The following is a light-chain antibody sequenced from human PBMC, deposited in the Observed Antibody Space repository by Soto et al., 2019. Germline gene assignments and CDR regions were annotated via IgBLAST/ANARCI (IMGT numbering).Light chain of an antibody. Sequence: EIVMTQSPATLSVSPGERATLSCRASQSVSSNLAWYQQKPGQAPRLLIYGASTRATGIPARFRGSGSGTEFTLTISSLQSEDFAVYYCQQYNNWPETFGRGTKVEIE. CDR1: QSVSSN. CDR3: QQYNNWPET. CDR2: GAS. V-gene: IGKV3-15*01. J-gene: IGKJ1*01.